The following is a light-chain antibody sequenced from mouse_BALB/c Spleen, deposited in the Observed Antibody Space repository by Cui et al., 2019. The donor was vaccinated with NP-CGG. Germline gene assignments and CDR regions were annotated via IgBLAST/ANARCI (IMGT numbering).Light chain of an antibody. J-gene: IGLJ1*01. CDR3: VLWYSNHWV. CDR2: GTN. CDR1: IGAVTTINY. V-gene: IGLV1*01. Sequence: QAVVTQESALTTSPGETVTLTCRSSIGAVTTINYANWVQEKPDHLFTGLIGGTNNRAPGVPARFSGSLIGDKAALTITGAQTEDEAIYFCVLWYSNHWVFGGGTKLTVL.